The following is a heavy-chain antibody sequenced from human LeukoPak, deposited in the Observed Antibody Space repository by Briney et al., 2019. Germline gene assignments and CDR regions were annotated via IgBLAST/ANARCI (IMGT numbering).Heavy chain of an antibody. CDR2: VGPYNRKT. CDR1: GYPFSSYG. D-gene: IGHD1-7*01. CDR3: ARGAPRGVWNFYFDY. J-gene: IGHJ4*02. V-gene: IGHV1-18*01. Sequence: ASVKVSCKASGYPFSSYGIGWVRQAPGQGLEWMGWVGPYNRKTNYSQKFKGRVTMTTDTSTNTAYLEVRTLRSDDTAVYYCARGAPRGVWNFYFDYWGQGTLVTVSS.